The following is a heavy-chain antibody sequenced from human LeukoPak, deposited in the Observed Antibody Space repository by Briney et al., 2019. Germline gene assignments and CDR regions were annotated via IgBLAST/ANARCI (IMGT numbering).Heavy chain of an antibody. CDR1: GGSFSGYY. D-gene: IGHD3-22*01. Sequence: PSETLSLTCAVYGGSFSGYYWSWIRQPPGKGLEWIGEINHSGSTNYNPSLKSRVTISVDTSKNQFSLKLSSVTAADTAVYYCARVYYYDGSGYYYFPRINYYGMDVWGQGTTVTVSS. J-gene: IGHJ6*02. CDR2: INHSGST. V-gene: IGHV4-34*01. CDR3: ARVYYYDGSGYYYFPRINYYGMDV.